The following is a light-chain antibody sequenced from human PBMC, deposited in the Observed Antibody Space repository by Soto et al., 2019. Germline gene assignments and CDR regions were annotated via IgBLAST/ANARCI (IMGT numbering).Light chain of an antibody. CDR2: EVS. CDR3: NSYSRTDTVV. Sequence: QSALTQPASVSGSPGQSITISCTGTSNDVGGYNHVSWYQQHPGKAPKLIIYEVSDRPSGVSNRFSGSKSGNTASLTISGLQAEDEADYYCNSYSRTDTVVFGGGTKLTVL. V-gene: IGLV2-14*01. CDR1: SNDVGGYNH. J-gene: IGLJ2*01.